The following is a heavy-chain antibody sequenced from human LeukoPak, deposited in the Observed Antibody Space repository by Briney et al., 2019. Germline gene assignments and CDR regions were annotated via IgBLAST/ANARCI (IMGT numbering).Heavy chain of an antibody. D-gene: IGHD3-3*01. CDR1: GGSFSGYY. J-gene: IGHJ4*02. V-gene: IGHV4-34*01. CDR2: INHSGST. CDR3: ARGLEYYDFWSGYYSYYFDY. Sequence: SETLSLTCAVYGGSFSGYYWSWIRQPPGKGLEWLGEINHSGSTNYNPSLKSRVTISVDTSKNQFSLKLSSVTAADTAVYYCARGLEYYDFWSGYYSYYFDYWGQGTLVTVSS.